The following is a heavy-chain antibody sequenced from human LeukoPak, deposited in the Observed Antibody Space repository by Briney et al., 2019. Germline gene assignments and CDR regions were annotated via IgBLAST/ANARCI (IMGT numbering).Heavy chain of an antibody. D-gene: IGHD6-19*01. CDR1: GFTLNNYA. CDR2: INNSGGST. V-gene: IGHV3-23*01. CDR3: ARGDFNGWSSNWFDT. Sequence: GGSLRLSCAASGFTLNNYAMSWVRQAPGKGLEWVSIINNSGGSTYYADSVKGRFTISRDNAKNSLYLQMNGLKAEDTAVYYCARGDFNGWSSNWFDTWGQGTLVTVSS. J-gene: IGHJ5*01.